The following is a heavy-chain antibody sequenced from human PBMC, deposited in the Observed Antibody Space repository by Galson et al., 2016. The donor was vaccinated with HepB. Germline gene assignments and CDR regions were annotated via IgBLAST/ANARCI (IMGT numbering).Heavy chain of an antibody. CDR1: GGSISSFY. CDR2: IYYTGST. V-gene: IGHV4-59*01. J-gene: IGHJ4*02. CDR3: ARVSGETIDC. D-gene: IGHD3-10*01. Sequence: SETLSLTCTVSGGSISSFYWSWIRQPPGKGLEWIGYIYYTGSTSYNPALKSRVTISVDTSKKQFSLKLSSVTAADTAVYYCARVSGETIDCWDQGTLVTVSS.